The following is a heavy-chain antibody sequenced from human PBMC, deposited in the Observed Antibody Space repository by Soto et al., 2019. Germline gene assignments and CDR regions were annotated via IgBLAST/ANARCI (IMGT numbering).Heavy chain of an antibody. V-gene: IGHV4-59*01. J-gene: IGHJ2*01. CDR2: IYYSGST. CDR3: ARGTVWFGEFTPNWYFDL. D-gene: IGHD3-10*01. CDR1: GGSISSYY. Sequence: QVQLQESGPGLVKPSETLSLTCTVSGGSISSYYWSWIRQPPGKGLEWIGYIYYSGSTNYNPSLKSRVTISVDTSKNQFSLKLSSVTAADTAVYYCARGTVWFGEFTPNWYFDLWGRGTLVTVSS.